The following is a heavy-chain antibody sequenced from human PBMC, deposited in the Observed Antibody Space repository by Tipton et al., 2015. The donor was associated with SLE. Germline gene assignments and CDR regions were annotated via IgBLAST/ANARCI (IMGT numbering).Heavy chain of an antibody. D-gene: IGHD2/OR15-2a*01. CDR3: ARSSSVRTLLWPTFAY. CDR1: GGSISSYY. J-gene: IGHJ4*02. V-gene: IGHV4-34*01. Sequence: LRLSCTVSGGSISSYYWTWIRQPPGKGLESIGEINHGGSTNYNPSLKSRVTISEDTSKNQFSLKLTSVTAADTAVYFCARSSSVRTLLWPTFAYWGQGTLVTVSS. CDR2: INHGGST.